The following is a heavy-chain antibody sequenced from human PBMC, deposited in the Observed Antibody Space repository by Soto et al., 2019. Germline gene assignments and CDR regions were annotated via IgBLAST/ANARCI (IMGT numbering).Heavy chain of an antibody. CDR1: GYTFTSYA. Sequence: ASVKVSCKASGYTFTSYAMHWVRQAPGQRLEWMGWINAGNGNTEYSQKFQGRVTITRDTSASTAYMELSSLRSEDTAVYYCARDHDYGGKTPLWFDPWGQGTLVTVSS. CDR3: ARDHDYGGKTPLWFDP. D-gene: IGHD4-17*01. V-gene: IGHV1-3*01. J-gene: IGHJ5*02. CDR2: INAGNGNT.